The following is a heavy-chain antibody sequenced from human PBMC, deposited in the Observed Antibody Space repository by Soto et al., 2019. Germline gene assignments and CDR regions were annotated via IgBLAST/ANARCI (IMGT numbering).Heavy chain of an antibody. J-gene: IGHJ5*02. Sequence: QVQLVQSGAEVKKPGSSVKVSCKASGGTFSSYAISWVRQAPGQGLEWMGGIIPIFGTANYAQKFQGRVTITADESTSTAYMELSSLRSEDTAVYYCARGELLRYFDWPPRPGFDPWGQGTLVTVSS. CDR3: ARGELLRYFDWPPRPGFDP. CDR1: GGTFSSYA. V-gene: IGHV1-69*12. CDR2: IIPIFGTA. D-gene: IGHD3-9*01.